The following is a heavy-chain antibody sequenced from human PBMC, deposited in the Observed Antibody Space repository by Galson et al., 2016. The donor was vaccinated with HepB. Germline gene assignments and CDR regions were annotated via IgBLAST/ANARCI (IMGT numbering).Heavy chain of an antibody. CDR1: GESFSGYY. CDR2: INHSGST. D-gene: IGHD2-21*02. CDR3: ARRPLPAWSRGGDCYFQH. J-gene: IGHJ1*01. V-gene: IGHV4-34*01. Sequence: SETLSLTCAVYGESFSGYYWNWIRQPPGKGLEWIGEINHSGSTNYNPSLKSRVTISVDTSKNQFSLKLSSVTAADTAVYYCARRPLPAWSRGGDCYFQHWGQGTLVTVSS.